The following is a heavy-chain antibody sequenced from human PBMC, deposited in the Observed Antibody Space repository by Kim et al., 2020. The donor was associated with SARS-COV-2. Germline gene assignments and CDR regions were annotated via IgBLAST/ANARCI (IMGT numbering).Heavy chain of an antibody. CDR1: DGSINTYY. CDR2: IYYTGII. J-gene: IGHJ4*02. D-gene: IGHD6-6*01. CDR3: SSSTNIAVRTAFDY. V-gene: IGHV4-59*12. Sequence: SETLSLTCSVSDGSINTYYWSWIRQPPGKGLEWIGYIYYTGIINYNPSLKSRGAITIDTSKNLFSLKLSSVTAADTATYYCSSSTNIAVRTAFDYWGQG.